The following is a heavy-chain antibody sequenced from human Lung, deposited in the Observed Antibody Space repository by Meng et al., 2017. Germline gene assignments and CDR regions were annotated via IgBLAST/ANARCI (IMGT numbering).Heavy chain of an antibody. CDR1: GFTFSNAY. Sequence: EGQLVGSGGGLVKPGGSLRLSCEGSGFTFSNAYMTWVRQVPGKRLEWVGRIKSKPDGETIDYAAPVKGRFTISRDDSKNTVYLQMNSLKTEDTAVYYCSGHIDYWGQGTLVTV. D-gene: IGHD5-12*01. V-gene: IGHV3-15*01. J-gene: IGHJ4*02. CDR2: IKSKPDGETI. CDR3: SGHIDY.